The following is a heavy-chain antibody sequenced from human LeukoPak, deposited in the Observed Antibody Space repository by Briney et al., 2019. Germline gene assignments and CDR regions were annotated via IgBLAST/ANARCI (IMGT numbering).Heavy chain of an antibody. CDR1: GFTVSRNY. Sequence: PGGSLRLSCAASGFTVSRNYMNWVRQAPGKGLEWVGRTRNKADSYTTVYAASVNGRFTISRDDSKSSLYLQMNSLKTEDAAMYYCTRGGLYGGSSAFDYWGQGTLVTVSS. D-gene: IGHD4-23*01. CDR2: TRNKADSYTT. V-gene: IGHV3-72*01. J-gene: IGHJ4*02. CDR3: TRGGLYGGSSAFDY.